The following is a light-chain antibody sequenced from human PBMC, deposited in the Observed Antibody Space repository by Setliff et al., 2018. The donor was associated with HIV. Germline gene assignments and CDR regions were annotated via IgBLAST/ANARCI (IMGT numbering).Light chain of an antibody. CDR1: SSDIGAHNH. Sequence: QSALTQPPSASGSPGQSVAISCTGTSSDIGAHNHVSWYQQYPGKAPKLMISEVSQRPSGVPDRFSGSKSGNTASLTVSGLHTEDEADYYCCSYVLGDTWIFGGGTKVTVL. J-gene: IGLJ3*02. CDR3: CSYVLGDTWI. V-gene: IGLV2-8*01. CDR2: EVS.